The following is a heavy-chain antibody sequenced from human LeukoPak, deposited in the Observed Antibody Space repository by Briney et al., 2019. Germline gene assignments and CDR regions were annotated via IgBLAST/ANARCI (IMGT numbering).Heavy chain of an antibody. J-gene: IGHJ4*02. CDR3: AAGALYYYENSGYHY. CDR2: LSWDGSST. V-gene: IGHV3-43*01. Sequence: GGSLRLSCAASGFTFDDYTMHWVRQPPGKGLEWVSLLSWDGSSTYYADSVKGRFTISRDNSKNSLYLQMNSLRSEDTAFYYCAAGALYYYENSGYHYWGQGTLVTVSS. CDR1: GFTFDDYT. D-gene: IGHD3-22*01.